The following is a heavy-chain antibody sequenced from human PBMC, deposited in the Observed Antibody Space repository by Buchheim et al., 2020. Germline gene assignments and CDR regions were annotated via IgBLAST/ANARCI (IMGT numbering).Heavy chain of an antibody. CDR1: GGSFSGYY. CDR3: ARRITIFGVVIIPRAFDI. V-gene: IGHV4-34*01. CDR2: INHSGST. J-gene: IGHJ3*02. D-gene: IGHD3-3*01. Sequence: QVQLQQWGAGLLKPSETLSLTCAVYGGSFSGYYWSWIRQPPGKGLEWIGEINHSGSTNYNPSLKSRVSISVDTSKNQFSLTLSSVTAADTAVYYCARRITIFGVVIIPRAFDICGQGT.